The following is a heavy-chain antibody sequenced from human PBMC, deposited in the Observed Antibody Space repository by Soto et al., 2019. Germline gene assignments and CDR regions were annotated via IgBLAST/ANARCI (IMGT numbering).Heavy chain of an antibody. D-gene: IGHD2-15*01. CDR3: ARSPGGYYID. CDR2: INPEGSST. Sequence: EVQLVESGGGLVQPGGSLRLSCVDSGFSFSSYWMHWVRQGPGKGLVWVARINPEGSSTNYADSAEGRFTISRDNARNTQYLQMNSLRAEDTAVYYCARSPGGYYIDWGQGTMVTVSS. V-gene: IGHV3-74*01. CDR1: GFSFSSYW. J-gene: IGHJ3*01.